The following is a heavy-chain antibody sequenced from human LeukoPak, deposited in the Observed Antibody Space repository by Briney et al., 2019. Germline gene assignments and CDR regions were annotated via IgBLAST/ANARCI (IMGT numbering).Heavy chain of an antibody. J-gene: IGHJ6*03. D-gene: IGHD6-13*01. CDR3: ATLAAAGTYYMDV. Sequence: SETLSLTCTVSGGSISSGGYYWSWIRQPPGKGLEWIGYIYHSGSTYYNPSLKSGVTISVDRSKNQFSLKLSSVTAADTAVYYCATLAAAGTYYMDVWGKGTTVTVSS. V-gene: IGHV4-30-2*01. CDR1: GGSISSGGYY. CDR2: IYHSGST.